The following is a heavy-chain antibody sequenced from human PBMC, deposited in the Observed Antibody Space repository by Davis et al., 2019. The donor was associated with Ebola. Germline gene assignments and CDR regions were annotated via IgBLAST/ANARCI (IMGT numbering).Heavy chain of an antibody. CDR3: ASASRYSSSSGYYYYGMDV. D-gene: IGHD6-6*01. CDR1: GGSFSGYY. Sequence: SETLSLTCAVYGGSFSGYYWSWIRQPPGKGLEWIGEINHSGSTNYNPSLKSRVTISVDTSTNQFSLKLSSVTAADTAVYYCASASRYSSSSGYYYYGMDVWGQGTTVTVSS. CDR2: INHSGST. V-gene: IGHV4-34*01. J-gene: IGHJ6*02.